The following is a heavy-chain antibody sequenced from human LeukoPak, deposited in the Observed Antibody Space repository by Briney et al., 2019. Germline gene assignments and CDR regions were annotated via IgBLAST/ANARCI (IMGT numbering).Heavy chain of an antibody. CDR1: GGSISSTNYY. Sequence: SETLSLTCTVSGGSISSTNYYWGWIRQPPGKGLEWIGSISYSGSTNYNPSLKSRVTMSVDTSKNQFSLKLSSVTAADTAVYYCARGGSSTGFDYWGQGTLVTVSS. CDR3: ARGGSSTGFDY. J-gene: IGHJ4*02. V-gene: IGHV4-39*07. D-gene: IGHD6-6*01. CDR2: ISYSGST.